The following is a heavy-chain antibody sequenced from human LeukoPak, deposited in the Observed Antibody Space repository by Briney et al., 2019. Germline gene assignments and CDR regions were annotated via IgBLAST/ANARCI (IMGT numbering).Heavy chain of an antibody. D-gene: IGHD6-19*01. Sequence: PSETLSLTCTVSGGSISSSNNCWGWIRQPPGKGLEWIGSFYYSEYTHYNPSLKSRVTMSVDTSKNQFSLRLSSVTAADTAVYYCVRHEQWLIRDFWGQGTLVTVSS. J-gene: IGHJ4*02. CDR3: VRHEQWLIRDF. V-gene: IGHV4-39*01. CDR1: GGSISSSNNC. CDR2: FYYSEYT.